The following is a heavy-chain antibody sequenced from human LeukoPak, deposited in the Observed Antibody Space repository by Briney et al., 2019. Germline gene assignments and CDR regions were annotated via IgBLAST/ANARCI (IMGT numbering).Heavy chain of an antibody. V-gene: IGHV3-11*01. D-gene: IGHD4-17*01. J-gene: IGHJ4*02. CDR1: GFTFSDYY. Sequence: GGSLRLSCAASGFTFSDYYMSWIRQAPVKGLEWVSYISSSGSTIYYADSVKGRFTISRDNAKNSLYLQMNSLRAEDTAVYYCARSARQIFYGGNFDHNDRIYYFDYWGQGTLVTVSS. CDR3: ARSARQIFYGGNFDHNDRIYYFDY. CDR2: ISSSGSTI.